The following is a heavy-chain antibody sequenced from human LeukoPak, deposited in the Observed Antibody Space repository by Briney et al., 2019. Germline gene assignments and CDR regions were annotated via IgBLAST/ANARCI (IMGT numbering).Heavy chain of an antibody. J-gene: IGHJ4*02. Sequence: SETPSLTCAVYGGSFSGYYWSWIRQPPGKGLEWIGEINHSGSTNYNPSLKSRVTISVDTSKNQFSLKLSSVTAADTAVYYCARFLLWFKNHFDYWGQGTLVTVSS. V-gene: IGHV4-34*01. D-gene: IGHD3-10*01. CDR2: INHSGST. CDR1: GGSFSGYY. CDR3: ARFLLWFKNHFDY.